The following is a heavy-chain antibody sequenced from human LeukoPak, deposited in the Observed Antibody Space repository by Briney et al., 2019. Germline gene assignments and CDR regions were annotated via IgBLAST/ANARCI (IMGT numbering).Heavy chain of an antibody. D-gene: IGHD4-17*01. J-gene: IGHJ3*02. V-gene: IGHV4-59*11. CDR1: DDSFSSHY. CDR3: ARDLVAVTTGFDI. CDR2: ISYIGST. Sequence: PSETLSLTCAVSDDSFSSHYWTWIRQPPGKGLEWIGYISYIGSTNYNPSLKSRVTISIDTSQNEFSLKLTSVTAADPAVYYWARDLVAVTTGFDIWGQGTMVTVSS.